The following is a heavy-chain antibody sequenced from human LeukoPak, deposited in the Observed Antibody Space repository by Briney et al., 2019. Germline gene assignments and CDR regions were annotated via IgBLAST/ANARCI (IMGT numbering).Heavy chain of an antibody. V-gene: IGHV3-21*01. CDR3: VRVEDRSGYDRHFDY. Sequence: FXFXXXVMXXVRQAPGKGLEWVSXISTGCDYMYYSDSVRGRFTISRDNAKNSLSLQLNSLRGEDTAVYYCVRVEDRSGYDRHFDYWGQGTLVTVSS. CDR2: ISTGCDYM. CDR1: FXFXXXV. J-gene: IGHJ4*02. D-gene: IGHD3-3*01.